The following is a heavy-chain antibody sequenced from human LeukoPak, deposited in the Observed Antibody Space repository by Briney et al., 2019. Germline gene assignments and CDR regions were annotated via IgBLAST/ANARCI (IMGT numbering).Heavy chain of an antibody. V-gene: IGHV1-2*02. CDR1: GYTFTGYY. CDR2: INPNSGGT. D-gene: IGHD5-24*01. Sequence: GASVKVPCKASGYTFTGYYMHWVRQAPGQGLEWMGWINPNSGGTNYAQKFQGRVTMTRDTSISTAYMELSRLRSDDTAVYYCARATKPSMATIVYYYYYYYMDVWGKGTTVTVSS. J-gene: IGHJ6*03. CDR3: ARATKPSMATIVYYYYYYYMDV.